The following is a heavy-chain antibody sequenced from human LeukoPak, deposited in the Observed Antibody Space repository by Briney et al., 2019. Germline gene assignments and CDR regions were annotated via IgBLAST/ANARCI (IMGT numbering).Heavy chain of an antibody. CDR2: ISSSSSYI. V-gene: IGHV3-21*04. Sequence: PGGSLRLSCAASGFTFSSYSMNWVRQAPGKGLEWVSSISSSSSYIYYADSVKGRFTISRDNAKSTLYLEMNSLRADDTAVYYCARDAGYDRFDYWGQGTLVTVSS. D-gene: IGHD3-22*01. CDR3: ARDAGYDRFDY. J-gene: IGHJ4*02. CDR1: GFTFSSYS.